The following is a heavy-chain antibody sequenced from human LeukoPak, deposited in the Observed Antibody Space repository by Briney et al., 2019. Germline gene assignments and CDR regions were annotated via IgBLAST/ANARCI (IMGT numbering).Heavy chain of an antibody. D-gene: IGHD2-21*01. CDR1: GFTFSNYW. Sequence: GGSLRLSCAASGFTFSNYWMSWVRQAPGKGLEWVANIKQDRSEKYYVDSVKGRFTISRDNAKNSLYLQMNSLRAEDMAVYYCARDPGGDHLIDYWGQGTLVTVSS. V-gene: IGHV3-7*01. J-gene: IGHJ4*02. CDR3: ARDPGGDHLIDY. CDR2: IKQDRSEK.